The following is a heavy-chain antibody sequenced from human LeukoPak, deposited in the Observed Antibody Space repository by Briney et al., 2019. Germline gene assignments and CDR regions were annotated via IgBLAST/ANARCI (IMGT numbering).Heavy chain of an antibody. CDR2: MNEDGSEK. V-gene: IGHV3-7*01. CDR3: ARDNYRRFDY. D-gene: IGHD4-11*01. J-gene: IGHJ4*02. Sequence: PGGSLRLSCAASGFTFSSYWMTWVRQAPGKGLEWVANMNEDGSEKYYVDSVTGRFTISRDNAKNSLYLQMNSLRAEDTAVYYCARDNYRRFDYWGQGTLVTVSS. CDR1: GFTFSSYW.